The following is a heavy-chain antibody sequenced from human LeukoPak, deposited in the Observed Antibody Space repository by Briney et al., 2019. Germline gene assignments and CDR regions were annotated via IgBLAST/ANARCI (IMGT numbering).Heavy chain of an antibody. CDR3: ASDTVSWSSGYERYFDL. D-gene: IGHD3-22*01. Sequence: SETLSLTCTVSGGSLSTTGYYWAWIRQPPGKGLQWIAGIYYSGSTYYNSSLKSRVTISVDTSKNQFSLKLSSMTAADTAVYYCASDTVSWSSGYERYFDLWGRGTLVTVSS. J-gene: IGHJ2*01. CDR2: IYYSGST. V-gene: IGHV4-39*02. CDR1: GGSLSTTGYY.